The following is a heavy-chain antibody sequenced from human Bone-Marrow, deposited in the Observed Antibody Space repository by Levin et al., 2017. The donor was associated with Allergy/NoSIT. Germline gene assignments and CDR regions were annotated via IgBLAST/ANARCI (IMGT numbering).Heavy chain of an antibody. Sequence: GGSLRLSCAASGFTFSNHGMHWVRQASGKGLEWVAVISNDGSSIYYADSVKGRFTISRDNSKNTLDLQMSSLRGEDTALYYCATSSRDTNMELTSYYYGMDVWGQGTTVTVSS. D-gene: IGHD5-18*01. CDR2: ISNDGSSI. CDR3: ATSSRDTNMELTSYYYGMDV. CDR1: GFTFSNHG. V-gene: IGHV3-30*03. J-gene: IGHJ6*02.